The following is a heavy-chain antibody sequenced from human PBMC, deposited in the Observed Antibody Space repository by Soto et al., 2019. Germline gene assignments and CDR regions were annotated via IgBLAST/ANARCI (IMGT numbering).Heavy chain of an antibody. CDR1: GGTFSSYT. D-gene: IGHD6-13*01. V-gene: IGHV1-69*02. CDR2: IIPILGIA. Sequence: GASVKVSCKASGGTFSSYTISWVRQAPGQGLEWMGRIIPILGIANYAQKFQGRVTITADKSTSTAYMELSSLRSEDTAVYYCASTETPIAAAGTTLDYWGQGTLVTVSS. J-gene: IGHJ4*02. CDR3: ASTETPIAAAGTTLDY.